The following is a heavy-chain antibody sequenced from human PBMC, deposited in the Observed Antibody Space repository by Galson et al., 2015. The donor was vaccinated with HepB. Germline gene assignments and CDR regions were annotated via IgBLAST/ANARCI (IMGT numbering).Heavy chain of an antibody. CDR3: AKRRGRMFQFSNHYSYYAMMS. D-gene: IGHD3-10*02. Sequence: SLRLSCAASGITFTSYAMSWVRQAPGKGLEWVSGIIGSGGSTYYADSVEGRFTISRDNSKNTLFLQMNNVRAEDTAVYYCAKRRGRMFQFSNHYSYYAMMSGAKGPRSPSP. V-gene: IGHV3-23*01. J-gene: IGHJ6*02. CDR1: GITFTSYA. CDR2: IIGSGGST.